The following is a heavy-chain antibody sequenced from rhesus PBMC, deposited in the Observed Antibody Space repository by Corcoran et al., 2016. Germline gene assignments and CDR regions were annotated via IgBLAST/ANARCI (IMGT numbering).Heavy chain of an antibody. CDR1: GGSIRSNY. J-gene: IGHJ5-1*01. Sequence: QVQLQESGPGLVKPSETLSLTCAVSGGSIRSNYWSWIRQAPGRGLEWIGYIYSSGSTYYNPSHKSRVTLSVDTSKNQFSLKLTAVTAADTAVYYCTLRYEVWGPGVLVTVSS. CDR3: TLRYEV. D-gene: IGHD1-1-1*01. V-gene: IGHV4S11*01. CDR2: IYSSGST.